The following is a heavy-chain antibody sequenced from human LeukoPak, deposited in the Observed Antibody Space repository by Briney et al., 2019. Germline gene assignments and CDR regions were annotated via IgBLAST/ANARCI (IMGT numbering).Heavy chain of an antibody. D-gene: IGHD3-16*02. CDR2: IKSKTDGGTT. J-gene: IGHJ4*02. CDR1: GFTFSNAW. V-gene: IGHV3-15*01. Sequence: PGGSLRLSCAASGFTFSNAWISWVRQAPGKGLEWVGRIKSKTDGGTTDYAAPVKGRFTITRDDSKNTLYLQMNSLKTEDTAVYYCTTDPYLTFGGVIALDYWGQGTLVTVSS. CDR3: TTDPYLTFGGVIALDY.